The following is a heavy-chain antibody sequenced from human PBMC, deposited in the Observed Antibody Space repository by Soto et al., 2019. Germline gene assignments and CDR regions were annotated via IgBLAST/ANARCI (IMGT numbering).Heavy chain of an antibody. CDR2: IYHSGST. CDR1: GGSISSGGYS. Sequence: ASETLSLTCAVSGGSISSGGYSWSWIRQPPGKGLEWIGYIYHSGSTYYNPSLKSRVTISVDRSKNQFSLKLSSVTAADTAVYYCARGAPVDLDYWGQGNLVTVSS. CDR3: ARGAPVDLDY. V-gene: IGHV4-30-2*01. J-gene: IGHJ4*02.